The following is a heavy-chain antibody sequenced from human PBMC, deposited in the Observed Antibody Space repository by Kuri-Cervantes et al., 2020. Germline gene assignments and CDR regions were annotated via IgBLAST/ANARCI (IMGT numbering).Heavy chain of an antibody. Sequence: ETLSLTCAASGFTFSSYAMSWVRQAPGKGLEWVSAISGSGGSTYYTDSVKGRFTISRDNSKNTLYLQMNSLRAEDTAVYYCARDHRKSGSYYYYGMDVWGQGTTVTVSS. D-gene: IGHD1-26*01. CDR3: ARDHRKSGSYYYYGMDV. CDR2: ISGSGGST. V-gene: IGHV3-23*01. J-gene: IGHJ6*02. CDR1: GFTFSSYA.